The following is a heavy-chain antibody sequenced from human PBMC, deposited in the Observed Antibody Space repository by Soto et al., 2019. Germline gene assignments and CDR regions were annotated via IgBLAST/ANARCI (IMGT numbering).Heavy chain of an antibody. CDR1: GFSFSKFW. J-gene: IGHJ4*02. D-gene: IGHD5-12*01. Sequence: GGSLRLSCVASGFSFSKFWMIWVRQPPGKGLQWVANINQDGREKYHVDSVEGRFTISRDNAKNSVYLQMNSVRAEDTAVYYCARDVLEWRAYSGYDWEEVPSKNWGQGTLVTVSS. V-gene: IGHV3-7*01. CDR2: INQDGREK. CDR3: ARDVLEWRAYSGYDWEEVPSKN.